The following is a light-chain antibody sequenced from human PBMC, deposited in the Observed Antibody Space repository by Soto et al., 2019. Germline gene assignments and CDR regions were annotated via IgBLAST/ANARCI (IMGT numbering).Light chain of an antibody. J-gene: IGLJ2*01. CDR1: SSDIGFYNY. CDR3: NSYATSNSLI. V-gene: IGLV2-14*01. Sequence: QSVLAQPASVSGSLGQSITISCTGTSSDIGFYNYVSWYQQHPGKAPKLIIYEVSYRPSGVSNRFSASKSAHTASLTISGLQAEDEADYYGNSYATSNSLIFGGGTKLTVL. CDR2: EVS.